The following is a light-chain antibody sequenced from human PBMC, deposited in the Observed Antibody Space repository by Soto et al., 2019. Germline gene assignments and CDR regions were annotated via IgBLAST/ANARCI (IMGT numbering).Light chain of an antibody. V-gene: IGKV1-39*01. J-gene: IGKJ1*01. CDR2: AAS. Sequence: DVQMTQSPSSLSASVGDSSTLTCRASQTVTSYLNWYQQKPGKAPKLLIYAASTLQSGVNSRFSGSGSGTEFTLTIISMKPEDLATYYCKKSYRFPKTFGRGTKVDIK. CDR1: QTVTSY. CDR3: KKSYRFPKT.